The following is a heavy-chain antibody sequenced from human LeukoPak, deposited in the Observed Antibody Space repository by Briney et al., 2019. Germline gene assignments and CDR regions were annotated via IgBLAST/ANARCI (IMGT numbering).Heavy chain of an antibody. CDR3: ARHGQGGDPFGSGSYNAYDI. J-gene: IGHJ3*02. CDR1: GASISSDY. CDR2: ISYSGST. Sequence: KPSETLSLTCTVSGASISSDYWTWIRQPPGKRLEWIGYISYSGSTNYNPSLKSRVTISADTSKNQFSLKLRSVTAADTALYYCARHGQGGDPFGSGSYNAYDIWGQGTLVTVSS. V-gene: IGHV4-59*08. D-gene: IGHD3-10*01.